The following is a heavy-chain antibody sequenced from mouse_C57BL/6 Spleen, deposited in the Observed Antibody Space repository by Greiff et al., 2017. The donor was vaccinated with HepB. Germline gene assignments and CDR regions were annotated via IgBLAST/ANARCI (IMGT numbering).Heavy chain of an antibody. CDR2: IWSGGST. V-gene: IGHV2-2*01. CDR1: GFSLTSYG. D-gene: IGHD2-5*01. CDR3: ARKRDSNYDYAMDY. Sequence: VKLMESGPGLVQPSQRLSITCTVSGFSLTSYGVHWVRQSPGKGLEWLGVIWSGGSTDYNAAFISRLSISKDNSKSQVFFKMNSLQADDTAIYYCARKRDSNYDYAMDYWGQGTSVTVSS. J-gene: IGHJ4*01.